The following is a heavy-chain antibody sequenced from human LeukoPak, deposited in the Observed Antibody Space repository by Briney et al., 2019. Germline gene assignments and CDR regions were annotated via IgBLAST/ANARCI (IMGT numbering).Heavy chain of an antibody. D-gene: IGHD6-19*01. Sequence: SETLSLTCTVSRGSISSGSYYWGWIRQPPGKGLEWIGSGYYSGSNYYNPSLKSRVTISVDTSKNQFSLKLSSVTAADRAVFYCASRLAVAGNFDYWGQRTPVSASS. CDR3: ASRLAVAGNFDY. CDR2: GYYSGSN. CDR1: RGSISSGSYY. V-gene: IGHV4-39*01. J-gene: IGHJ4*02.